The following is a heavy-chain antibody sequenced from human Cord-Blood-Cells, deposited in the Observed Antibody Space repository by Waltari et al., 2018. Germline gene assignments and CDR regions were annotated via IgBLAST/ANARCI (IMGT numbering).Heavy chain of an antibody. CDR1: GGSISSGGYY. CDR2: IYYSGST. V-gene: IGHV4-31*03. CDR3: AKGGGYSSPNWFDP. D-gene: IGHD5-18*01. Sequence: QVQLQESGPGLVKPSQPLSLTCTVSGGSISSGGYYCSWIRQHPGKGLEWIGYIYYSGSTYYNPSLKSRVTISVDTSKNQFSLKLSSVTAADTAVYYCAKGGGYSSPNWFDPWGQGTLVTVSS. J-gene: IGHJ5*02.